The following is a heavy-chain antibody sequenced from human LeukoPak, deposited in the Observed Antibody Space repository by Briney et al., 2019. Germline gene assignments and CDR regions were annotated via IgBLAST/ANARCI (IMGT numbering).Heavy chain of an antibody. D-gene: IGHD6-13*01. J-gene: IGHJ6*02. CDR2: IIPIFGTA. CDR3: ARLAAADHYYYGMDV. CDR1: GGTFSSYA. V-gene: IGHV1-69*13. Sequence: AASVKVSCKASGGTFSSYAISWVRQAPGQGLEWMGGIIPIFGTANYAQKFQGRVTITADESASTAYMELSSLRSEDTAVYYCARLAAADHYYYGMDVWGQGTTVTVSS.